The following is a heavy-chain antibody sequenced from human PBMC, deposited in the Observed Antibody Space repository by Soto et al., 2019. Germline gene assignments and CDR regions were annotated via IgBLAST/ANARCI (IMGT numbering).Heavy chain of an antibody. CDR1: GGTFSSYA. CDR2: IIPIFGTA. D-gene: IGHD2-2*02. CDR3: ARKDIVVVPAAIHYGMDV. V-gene: IGHV1-69*06. J-gene: IGHJ6*02. Sequence: QVQLVQSGAEVKKPGSSVKVSCKASGGTFSSYAISWVRQAPGQGLEWMGGIIPIFGTANYAQKFQGRVTITADKSTSTAYMELSSLRSVDTAVYYCARKDIVVVPAAIHYGMDVWGQGTTVTVSS.